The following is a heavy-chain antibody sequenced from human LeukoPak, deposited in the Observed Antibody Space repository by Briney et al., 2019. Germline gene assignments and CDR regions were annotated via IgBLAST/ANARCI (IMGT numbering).Heavy chain of an antibody. V-gene: IGHV3-30*04. D-gene: IGHD2-2*01. J-gene: IGHJ6*02. CDR2: ISYDGSNK. Sequence: PGRSLRLSCAASGFTFSSYAMHWVRQAPGKGLEWVAVISYDGSNKYYADSVKGRFTISRDNSKNTLYLQMSSLRAEDTAVYYCARDGRYCSSTSCWLNYYYGMDVWGQGTTVTVSS. CDR1: GFTFSSYA. CDR3: ARDGRYCSSTSCWLNYYYGMDV.